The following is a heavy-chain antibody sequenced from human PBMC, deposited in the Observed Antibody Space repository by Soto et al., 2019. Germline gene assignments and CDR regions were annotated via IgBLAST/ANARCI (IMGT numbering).Heavy chain of an antibody. J-gene: IGHJ5*02. CDR3: ARVVPGAEAWFGP. D-gene: IGHD2-2*01. CDR2: ISLYSDGT. V-gene: IGHV1-18*01. CDR1: GYTFSNYS. Sequence: QVQLVQSGGEVKRPGASVKVSCKTSGYTFSNYSITWVRQAPGQPLEWLGRISLYSDGTNYAQKVQGRVAMTTDTSATTAYMELRSLRSDDTAVYYCARVVPGAEAWFGPWGQGALVTVSS.